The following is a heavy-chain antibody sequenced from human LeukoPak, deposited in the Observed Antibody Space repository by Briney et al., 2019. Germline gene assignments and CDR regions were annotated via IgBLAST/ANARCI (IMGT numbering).Heavy chain of an antibody. V-gene: IGHV1-24*01. Sequence: ASVEVSCKVSGYTLTELSMHWVRQAPGKGLEWMGGFDPEDGETIYAQKFQGRVTMTEDTSTDTAYMELSSLRSEDTAVYYCARGVTYYYGSGSYYFDYWGQGTLVTVSS. J-gene: IGHJ4*02. CDR1: GYTLTELS. D-gene: IGHD3-10*01. CDR2: FDPEDGET. CDR3: ARGVTYYYGSGSYYFDY.